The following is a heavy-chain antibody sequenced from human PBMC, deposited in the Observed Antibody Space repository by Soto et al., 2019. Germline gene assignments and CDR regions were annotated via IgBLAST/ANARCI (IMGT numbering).Heavy chain of an antibody. CDR3: ASRHPKDIVVVPAASMGYNWFDP. Sequence: SETLSLTCTVSGGSISSSSYYWGWIRQPPGKGLEWIGSIYYSGSTYYNPSLKSLVTLSVDTSKNQFSLKLSSVTAADTAVYYCASRHPKDIVVVPAASMGYNWFDPWGQGTLVTVSS. CDR1: GGSISSSSYY. J-gene: IGHJ5*02. CDR2: IYYSGST. D-gene: IGHD2-2*01. V-gene: IGHV4-39*01.